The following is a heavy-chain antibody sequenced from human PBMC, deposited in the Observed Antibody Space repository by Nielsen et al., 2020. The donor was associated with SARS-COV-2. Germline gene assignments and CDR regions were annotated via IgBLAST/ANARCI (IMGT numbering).Heavy chain of an antibody. D-gene: IGHD5-18*01. CDR1: GYSISSGYY. V-gene: IGHV4-38-2*02. CDR2: INQSGRT. Sequence: SETLSLTCTVSGYSISSGYYLGWIRPPPGQGLEWIGEINQSGRTNYNPSLSSRITMSVDTAKNQFSLKLSSVTAADTAVYYCARGGYNFDDYYYYMDVWGKGTTVTVSS. CDR3: ARGGYNFDDYYYYMDV. J-gene: IGHJ6*03.